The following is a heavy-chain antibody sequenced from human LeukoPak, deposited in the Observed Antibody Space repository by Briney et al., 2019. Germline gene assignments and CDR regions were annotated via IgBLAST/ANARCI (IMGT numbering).Heavy chain of an antibody. J-gene: IGHJ4*02. CDR1: GYTFTSYD. CDR2: MNPNSGNT. V-gene: IGHV1-8*01. D-gene: IGHD3-3*01. Sequence: ASVKVSCKASGYTFTSYDINWVRQATGQGLEWMGWMNPNSGNTGYAQKFQGRVTMTKNTSISTAYMELSSLRSEDTAVYYCARGGPRTTNYDFWSGYYPNFDYWGQGTLVTVSS. CDR3: ARGGPRTTNYDFWSGYYPNFDY.